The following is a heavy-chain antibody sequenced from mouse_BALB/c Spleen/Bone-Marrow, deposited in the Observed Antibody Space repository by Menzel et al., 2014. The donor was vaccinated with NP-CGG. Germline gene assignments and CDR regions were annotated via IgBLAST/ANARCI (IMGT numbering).Heavy chain of an antibody. D-gene: IGHD2-12*01. CDR1: GFTFSSYY. J-gene: IGHJ4*01. V-gene: IGHV5-6-2*01. Sequence: DVKLVESGGGLVKLGGSLKLSCAASGFTFSSYYMSWVRQTPEKRLELVAAINSNGGSTYYPDTVKGRFTISRDNAKNTLYLQMSSLKSEDTALYYCARLGNDDAMDYRGQGTSVTVSS. CDR2: INSNGGST. CDR3: ARLGNDDAMDY.